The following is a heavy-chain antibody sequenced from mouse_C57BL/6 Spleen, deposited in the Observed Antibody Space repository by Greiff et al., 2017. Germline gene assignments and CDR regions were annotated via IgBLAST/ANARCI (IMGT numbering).Heavy chain of an antibody. CDR1: GYTFTSYW. CDR2: IDPSDSET. CDR3: ARSAMITTAMDY. D-gene: IGHD2-4*01. J-gene: IGHJ4*01. Sequence: QVQLQQPGAELVRPGSSVKLSCKASGYTFTSYWMHWVKQRPIQGLEWIGNIDPSDSETHYNQKFKDKATLTVDKSSSTAYMQLSSLTSEDSAVYYCARSAMITTAMDYGGQGTSVTVSS. V-gene: IGHV1-52*01.